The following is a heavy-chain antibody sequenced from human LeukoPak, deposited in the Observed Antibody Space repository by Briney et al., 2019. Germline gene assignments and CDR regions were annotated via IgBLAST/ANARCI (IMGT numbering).Heavy chain of an antibody. J-gene: IGHJ4*02. CDR1: GGSISSYY. D-gene: IGHD2-21*01. Sequence: SETLSPTCTVSGGSISSYYWSWIRQPAGKGLEWIGRIYTSGSTNYNPSLKSRVTISVDKSKNQFSLKLSSMTAADTAVYYCASLGDTGYWGQGTLVTVSS. CDR3: ASLGDTGY. CDR2: IYTSGST. V-gene: IGHV4-4*07.